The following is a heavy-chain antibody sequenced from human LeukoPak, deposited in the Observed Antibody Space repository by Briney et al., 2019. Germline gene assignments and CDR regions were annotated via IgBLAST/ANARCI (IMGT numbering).Heavy chain of an antibody. J-gene: IGHJ4*02. Sequence: GGSLRLSCAASGFTFSSYWMSWVRQAPGKGLEWVANIKQDGSEKYYVDSVKGRFTISRDNAKNSLYLQMNSLRAEDTALYYCARNLYDYVWGSYRYEGPALDYWGQGTLVTVSS. V-gene: IGHV3-7*03. CDR2: IKQDGSEK. D-gene: IGHD3-16*02. CDR3: ARNLYDYVWGSYRYEGPALDY. CDR1: GFTFSSYW.